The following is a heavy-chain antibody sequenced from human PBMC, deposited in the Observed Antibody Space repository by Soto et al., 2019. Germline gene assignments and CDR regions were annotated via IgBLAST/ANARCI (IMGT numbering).Heavy chain of an antibody. CDR1: GFTFSSYG. CDR2: ISYDGSNK. V-gene: IGHV3-30*18. J-gene: IGHJ5*02. Sequence: HPGGSLRLSCAASGFTFSSYGMHWVRQAPGKGLEWVAVISYDGSNKYYADSVKGRFTISRDNSMNTLYLQMNSLRAEDTAVYHCAKGQCTSGWKNWLDPWGQGTLVNVSS. CDR3: AKGQCTSGWKNWLDP. D-gene: IGHD6-19*01.